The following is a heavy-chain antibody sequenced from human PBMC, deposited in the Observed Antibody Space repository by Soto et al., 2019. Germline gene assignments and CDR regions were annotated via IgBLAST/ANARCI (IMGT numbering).Heavy chain of an antibody. CDR1: GGSISSGGYS. D-gene: IGHD2-2*01. V-gene: IGHV4-30-2*01. J-gene: IGHJ5*02. Sequence: SEALSLTCAVSGGSISSGGYSWSWIRQPPGKGLEWIGYIYHSGSTYYNPSLKSRVTISVDRSKNQFSLKLNSATAADTAVYYCASQSRFCSTTSCFGWWFDPWAQGTLVTVSS. CDR3: ASQSRFCSTTSCFGWWFDP. CDR2: IYHSGST.